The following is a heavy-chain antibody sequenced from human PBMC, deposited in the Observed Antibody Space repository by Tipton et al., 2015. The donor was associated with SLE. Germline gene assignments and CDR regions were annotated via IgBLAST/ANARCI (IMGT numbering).Heavy chain of an antibody. V-gene: IGHV4-39*07. CDR2: IYYSGST. J-gene: IGHJ4*02. CDR1: GGSISSSSYY. D-gene: IGHD6-13*01. Sequence: LRLSCTVPGGSISSSSYYWGWIRQPPGKGLEWIGSIYYSGSTYYNPSLKSRVTISVDTSKNQFSLKLSSVTAADTAVYYCARVGDEAAAALGYWGQGTLVTVSS. CDR3: ARVGDEAAAALGY.